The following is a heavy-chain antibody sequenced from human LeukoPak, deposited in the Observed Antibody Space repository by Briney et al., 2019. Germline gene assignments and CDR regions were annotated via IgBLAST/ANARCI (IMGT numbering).Heavy chain of an antibody. CDR1: GGPISSSNYY. CDR2: IYYSGST. Sequence: SETLSLTCTVSGGPISSSNYYWGWIRQPPGKGLVWIGSIYYSGSTYYNPSLKSRVTISVDTSKNQFSLKLSSVTAADTTVYYCARHSTSTSEAFDIWGQGTMVTVSS. D-gene: IGHD2-2*01. J-gene: IGHJ3*02. CDR3: ARHSTSTSEAFDI. V-gene: IGHV4-39*01.